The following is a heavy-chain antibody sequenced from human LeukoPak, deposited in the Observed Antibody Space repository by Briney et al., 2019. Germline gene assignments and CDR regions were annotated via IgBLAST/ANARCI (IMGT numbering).Heavy chain of an antibody. J-gene: IGHJ6*03. V-gene: IGHV3-15*01. CDR3: TTIANNYDFWSGYYYYYYYMDV. CDR2: IKSKSDGGTT. Sequence: GGSLRLSCAAYGFTFSYAWSNWVPQAPGKGLEWVGRIKSKSDGGTTDYAAPEKGKFTISRDDSKNTLYLQMNSLKTEDTAVYYCTTIANNYDFWSGYYYYYYYMDVWGKGTTVTVSS. CDR1: GFTFSYAW. D-gene: IGHD3-3*01.